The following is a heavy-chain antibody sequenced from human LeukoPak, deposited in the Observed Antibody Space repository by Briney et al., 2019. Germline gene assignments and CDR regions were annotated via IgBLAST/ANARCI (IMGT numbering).Heavy chain of an antibody. CDR3: ARGEFSDQGGYSYGYEDY. CDR2: INHSGST. Sequence: KTSETLSLTCAVYGGSFSGYYLRWIRQPPGKGLEWIGEINHSGSTNYNPYLKSRVTIPVHTSKNQFSLELSSVTAEDTAVYYGARGEFSDQGGYSYGYEDYWGQGTLVAVPS. D-gene: IGHD5-18*01. J-gene: IGHJ4*02. V-gene: IGHV4-34*01. CDR1: GGSFSGYY.